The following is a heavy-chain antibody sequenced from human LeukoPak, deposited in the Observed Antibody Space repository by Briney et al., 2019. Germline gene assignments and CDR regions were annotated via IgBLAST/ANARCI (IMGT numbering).Heavy chain of an antibody. D-gene: IGHD3-16*01. V-gene: IGHV3-21*01. J-gene: IGHJ4*02. CDR2: ISSSGSYI. CDR3: ARDRSWGGLYYFDY. CDR1: GFTFSSYS. Sequence: GGSLRLSCAASGFTFSSYSMNWVRQAPGKGLEWVSSISSSGSYIYYADSVKGRFTISRDNAKNSLYLQMNSLRAEDTAVYYCARDRSWGGLYYFDYWGQGTLVTVSS.